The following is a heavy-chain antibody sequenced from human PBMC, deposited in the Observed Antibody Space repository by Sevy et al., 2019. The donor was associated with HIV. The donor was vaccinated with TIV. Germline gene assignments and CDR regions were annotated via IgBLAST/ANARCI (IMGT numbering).Heavy chain of an antibody. Sequence: ASVKVSCKASGGTFSSYIVSWVRQAPGQGLEWMGGITPVLGTTNYAQKFQGRVTITADESTSTVYMEMSRLKSEDTAVYYCARWSISIDYWGQGTLVTASS. CDR1: GGTFSSYI. CDR3: ARWSISIDY. CDR2: ITPVLGTT. V-gene: IGHV1-69*13. J-gene: IGHJ4*02.